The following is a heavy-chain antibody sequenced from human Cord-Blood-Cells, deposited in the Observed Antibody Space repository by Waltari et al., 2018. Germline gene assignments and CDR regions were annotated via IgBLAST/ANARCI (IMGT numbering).Heavy chain of an antibody. D-gene: IGHD3-16*02. Sequence: QVQLQQWGAGLLKPSETLSLTCAVYGGSFSGYYWSWIRQPPGKGLEWIGEINHSGSTNYNPSLKSRVTISVDTSKNQFSLKLSSGTAADTAVYYCARADYDYVWGSYRYGVGYFDYWGQGTLVTVSS. CDR3: ARADYDYVWGSYRYGVGYFDY. V-gene: IGHV4-34*01. CDR2: INHSGST. CDR1: GGSFSGYY. J-gene: IGHJ4*02.